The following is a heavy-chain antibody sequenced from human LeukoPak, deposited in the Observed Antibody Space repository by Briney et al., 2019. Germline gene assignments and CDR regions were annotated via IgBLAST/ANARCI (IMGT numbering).Heavy chain of an antibody. J-gene: IGHJ4*02. D-gene: IGHD1-1*01. CDR3: AKDMYWNVCEY. Sequence: PGGSLRLSCAASGFIFRDYWMIWFRQAPGKGLEWVANINQDGSTKNYVDSVKGRFTISRDNANDSFYLQMNSLRAEDTAVYYCAKDMYWNVCEYWGQGTLVTVSS. V-gene: IGHV3-7*01. CDR2: INQDGSTK. CDR1: GFIFRDYW.